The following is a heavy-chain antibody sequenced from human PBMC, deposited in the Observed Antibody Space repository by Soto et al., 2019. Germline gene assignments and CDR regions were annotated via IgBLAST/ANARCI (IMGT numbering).Heavy chain of an antibody. V-gene: IGHV6-1*01. CDR3: ARWWSGSRQGFDP. CDR2: TYYRSKWYN. CDR1: GDSVSSNSAA. D-gene: IGHD3-3*01. J-gene: IGHJ5*02. Sequence: SQTLSLTCAISGDSVSSNSAAWNWIRQSPSRGLEWLGRTYYRSKWYNDYAVSVKSRITINPDTSKNQFSLKLSSVTAADTAVYYCARWWSGSRQGFDPWGQGTLVTVSS.